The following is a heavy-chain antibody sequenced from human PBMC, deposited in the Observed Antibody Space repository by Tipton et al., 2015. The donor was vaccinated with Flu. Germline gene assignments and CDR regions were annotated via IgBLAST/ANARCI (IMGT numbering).Heavy chain of an antibody. J-gene: IGHJ3*01. CDR3: ARASAPVRGSYQGGGFDV. CDR2: VSDTGTT. Sequence: TLSLTCTVSGGSISPYYWNWIRQPPGKGLEWIGYYVSDTGTTDYNSSLRSRVAISEDTSTNQFFLKLSSVTAADTAVYYCARASAPVRGSYQGGGFDVWGQGTVVTVSS. CDR1: GGSISPYY. V-gene: IGHV4-59*01. D-gene: IGHD1-26*01.